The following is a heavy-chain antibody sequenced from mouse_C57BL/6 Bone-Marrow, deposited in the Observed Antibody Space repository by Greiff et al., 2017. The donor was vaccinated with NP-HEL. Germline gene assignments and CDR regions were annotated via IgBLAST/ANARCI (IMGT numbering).Heavy chain of an antibody. Sequence: DVKLQESGPGLVKPSQSLSLTCSVTGYSITSGYYWNWIRQFPGNKLEWMGYISYDGSNNYNPSLKNRISITRDTSKNQFFLKLNSVTTEDTATYYCGRVYDGYSDYWGQGTTLTVSS. J-gene: IGHJ2*01. CDR3: GRVYDGYSDY. D-gene: IGHD2-3*01. CDR2: ISYDGSN. V-gene: IGHV3-6*01. CDR1: GYSITSGYY.